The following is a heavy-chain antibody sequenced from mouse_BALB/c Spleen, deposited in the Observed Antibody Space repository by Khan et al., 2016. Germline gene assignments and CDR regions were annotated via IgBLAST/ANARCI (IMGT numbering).Heavy chain of an antibody. Sequence: QVQLQQSGAELARPGASVKLSCKASGYTFPSYWMQWVKQRPGQGLQWIGTIYAGDGDTRYTQKFKGNATLTADKSSSTAYMQLSSLASEDSAVYYCARAGYGNYVFAYWGQGTLVTVSA. CDR1: GYTFPSYW. V-gene: IGHV1-87*01. D-gene: IGHD2-1*01. J-gene: IGHJ3*01. CDR3: ARAGYGNYVFAY. CDR2: IYAGDGDT.